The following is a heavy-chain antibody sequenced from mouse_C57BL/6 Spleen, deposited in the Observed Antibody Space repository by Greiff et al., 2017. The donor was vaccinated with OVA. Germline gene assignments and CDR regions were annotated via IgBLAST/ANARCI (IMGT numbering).Heavy chain of an antibody. CDR1: GYTFTNYW. V-gene: IGHV1-63*01. J-gene: IGHJ4*01. D-gene: IGHD2-14*01. CDR3: ARGYSGGYAMDY. CDR2: IYPGGGYT. Sequence: VKLQESGAELVRPGTSVKMSCKASGYTFTNYWIGWAKQRPGHGLEWIGDIYPGGGYTNYNEKFKGKATLTADKSSSTAYMQFSSLTSEDSAIYYCARGYSGGYAMDYWGQGTSVTVSS.